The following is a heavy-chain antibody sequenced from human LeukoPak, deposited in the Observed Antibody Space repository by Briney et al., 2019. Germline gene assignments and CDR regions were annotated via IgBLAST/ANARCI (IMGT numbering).Heavy chain of an antibody. V-gene: IGHV4-38-2*02. CDR2: IYHSGST. Sequence: SETLSLTCAVSGYSISSGYYWGWIRQPPGKGLEWIGSIYHSGSTYYNPSLKSRVTISVDTSKNQFSLKLSSVTAADTAVYYCARELTSGSDAFDIWGQGTMVTVSS. CDR1: GYSISSGYY. J-gene: IGHJ3*02. D-gene: IGHD3-10*01. CDR3: ARELTSGSDAFDI.